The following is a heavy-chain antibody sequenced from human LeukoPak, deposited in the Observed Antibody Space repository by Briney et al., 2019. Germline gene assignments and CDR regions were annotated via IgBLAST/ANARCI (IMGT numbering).Heavy chain of an antibody. V-gene: IGHV3-21*01. CDR1: GFTFSSYS. Sequence: TSGGSLRLSCAASGFTFSSYSMNWVRQAPGKGLEWVSSISSSSSYIYYADSVKGRFTISRDNAKNSLYLQMNSLRAEDTAVYYCARGFDGSGSAWFDPWGQGTLVTVSS. CDR2: ISSSSSYI. D-gene: IGHD3-10*01. J-gene: IGHJ5*02. CDR3: ARGFDGSGSAWFDP.